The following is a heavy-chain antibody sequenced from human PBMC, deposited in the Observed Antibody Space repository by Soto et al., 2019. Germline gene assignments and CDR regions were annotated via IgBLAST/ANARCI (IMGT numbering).Heavy chain of an antibody. V-gene: IGHV4-34*01. CDR3: ARIVRAAAGGEYYYYYGMDV. CDR1: GGSISSYY. J-gene: IGHJ6*02. CDR2: INHSGST. Sequence: TSETLSLTCTVSGGSISSYYWSWIRQPPVKVLEWIGEINHSGSTNYNPSLKSRVTISVDTSKNQFSLKLSSVTAADTAVYYCARIVRAAAGGEYYYYYGMDVWGQGTTVTVSS. D-gene: IGHD6-13*01.